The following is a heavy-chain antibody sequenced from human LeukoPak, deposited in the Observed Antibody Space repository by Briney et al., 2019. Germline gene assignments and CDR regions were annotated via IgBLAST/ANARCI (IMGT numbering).Heavy chain of an antibody. CDR3: ARADCSSASCFTVFDH. D-gene: IGHD2-2*02. J-gene: IGHJ4*02. CDR1: GFDFHTFG. V-gene: IGHV3-48*03. Sequence: GGSLRLSCAASGFDFHTFGMNWVRQAPGKGLEWVSRIGSSGRTTYYADSVKGRFTISRDNANNSLYLQMNSLGAEDTAVYYCARADCSSASCFTVFDHWGQGALVTVSS. CDR2: IGSSGRTT.